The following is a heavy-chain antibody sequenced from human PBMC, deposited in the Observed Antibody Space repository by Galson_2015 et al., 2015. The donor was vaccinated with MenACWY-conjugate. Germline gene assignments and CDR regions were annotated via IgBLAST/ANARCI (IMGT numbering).Heavy chain of an antibody. CDR3: TTPDYDILTGYFDY. CDR2: IKSKTDGGTT. D-gene: IGHD3-9*01. V-gene: IGHV3-15*07. J-gene: IGHJ4*02. CDR1: GFTFSNAW. Sequence: SLRLSCAASGFTFSNAWMNWVRQAPGKGLEWVGRIKSKTDGGTTDYAAPVKGRFTISRDDSKNTLYLQMNSLKTEDTAVYYCTTPDYDILTGYFDYWGQGTLVTVSS.